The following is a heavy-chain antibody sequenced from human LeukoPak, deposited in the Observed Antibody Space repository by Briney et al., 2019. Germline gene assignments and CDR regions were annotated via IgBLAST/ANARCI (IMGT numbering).Heavy chain of an antibody. CDR3: ARVGYCSSTSCYREFDY. V-gene: IGHV3-48*01. D-gene: IGHD2-2*02. J-gene: IGHJ4*02. CDR1: GFTFSSYS. Sequence: GGSLRLSCAASGFTFSSYSMNWVRQAPGKGLEWVSYISSSSTTIYYADSVKGRFTISRDNAKNSLYLQMHSLRAEDTAVYYCARVGYCSSTSCYREFDYWGQGTLVTVSS. CDR2: ISSSSTTI.